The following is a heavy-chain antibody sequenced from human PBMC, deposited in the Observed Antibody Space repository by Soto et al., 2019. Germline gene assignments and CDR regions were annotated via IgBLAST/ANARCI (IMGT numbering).Heavy chain of an antibody. D-gene: IGHD1-7*01. CDR2: ISGSGGST. J-gene: IGHJ6*02. V-gene: IGHV3-23*01. CDR3: AKDPGITGTTFALNQPVVGNV. CDR1: GFTFSSYA. Sequence: GSLRLSCAASGFTFSSYAMSWVRQAPGKGLEWVSAISGSGGSTYYADSVKGRFTISRDNSKNTLYLQMNSLRAEDTAVYYCAKDPGITGTTFALNQPVVGNVWGPGTTVTVSS.